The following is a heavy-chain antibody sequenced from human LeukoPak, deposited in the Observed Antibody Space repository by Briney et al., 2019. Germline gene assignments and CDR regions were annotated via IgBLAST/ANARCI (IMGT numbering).Heavy chain of an antibody. J-gene: IGHJ4*02. CDR2: IYYSGST. CDR3: ARVQSDILTGYRDYFDY. V-gene: IGHV4-39*07. D-gene: IGHD3-9*01. CDR1: GGSISSSSYY. Sequence: SETLSLTCTVSGGSISSSSYYWGWIRQPPGKGLEWIGSIYYSGSTYYNPPLKSRVTISVDTSNNQFSLKLSSVTAADTAVYYCARVQSDILTGYRDYFDYWGQGTLVTVSS.